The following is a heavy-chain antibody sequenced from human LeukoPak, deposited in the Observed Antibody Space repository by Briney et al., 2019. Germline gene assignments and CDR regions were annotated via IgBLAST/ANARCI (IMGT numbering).Heavy chain of an antibody. V-gene: IGHV3-23*01. J-gene: IGHJ2*01. CDR2: ISGSGGKT. CDR3: AKDWTGTKPSDL. CDR1: GFTFSSYA. D-gene: IGHD3/OR15-3a*01. Sequence: PGGSLRLSCAASGFTFSSYAMSWVRQAPGKGLEWGSGISGSGGKTYYADSVKGRFTISRDNFKNTLYLQMNSLRAEDTAVYYCAKDWTGTKPSDLWGRGTLVTVSS.